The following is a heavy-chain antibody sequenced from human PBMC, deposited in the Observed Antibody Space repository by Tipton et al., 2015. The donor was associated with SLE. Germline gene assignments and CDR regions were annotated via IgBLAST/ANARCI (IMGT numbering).Heavy chain of an antibody. Sequence: SLRLSCAASGFTFSSYSMNWVRQAPGKGLEWVSSISSSSSYIYYADSVKGRVTISRDNAKNSLYLQMNSLRAEDTAVYYCARGWELLKSFDYWGQGTLVTVSS. CDR1: GFTFSSYS. D-gene: IGHD1-26*01. CDR3: ARGWELLKSFDY. J-gene: IGHJ4*02. V-gene: IGHV3-21*01. CDR2: ISSSSSYI.